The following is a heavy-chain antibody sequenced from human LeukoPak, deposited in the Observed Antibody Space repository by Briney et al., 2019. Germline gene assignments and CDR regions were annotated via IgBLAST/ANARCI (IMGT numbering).Heavy chain of an antibody. CDR1: GGSISSFY. CDR3: ARDKGLPQAFDI. J-gene: IGHJ3*02. D-gene: IGHD5/OR15-5a*01. V-gene: IGHV4-59*01. CDR2: ISYSGTT. Sequence: SETLSLTCTVSGGSISSFYWSWIRQPPGKGLEYIGYISYSGTTSYNPSLKSRVTISVDTSKNQFSLKLTSVIAADTAVYYCARDKGLPQAFDIWGQGTMVTVSS.